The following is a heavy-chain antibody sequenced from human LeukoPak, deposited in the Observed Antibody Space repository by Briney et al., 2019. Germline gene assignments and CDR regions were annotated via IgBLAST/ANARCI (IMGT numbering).Heavy chain of an antibody. J-gene: IGHJ6*03. D-gene: IGHD6-13*01. CDR3: ARDNSSSWSMGYYYYYMDV. V-gene: IGHV4-59*01. CDR1: GGSISSYY. CDR2: IYYSGST. Sequence: SETLSLTCTVSGGSISSYYWSWIRQPPGKGLEWIGYIYYSGSTNYNPSLKSRVTISVDTSKNQFSLKLSSVTAADTAVHYCARDNSSSWSMGYYYYYMDVWGKGTTVTISS.